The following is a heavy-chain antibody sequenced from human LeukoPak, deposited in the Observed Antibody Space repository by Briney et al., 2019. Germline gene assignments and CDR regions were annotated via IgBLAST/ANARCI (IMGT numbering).Heavy chain of an antibody. CDR1: GFTFTRSA. J-gene: IGHJ4*02. CDR2: IVVGSGNT. D-gene: IGHD6-6*01. Sequence: GASVKVSCKASGFTFTRSAMQWVRQARGQRLEWIGWIVVGSGNTNYAQNFQERVTITRDMSTSTAYMELSSLRSEDTAVYYCAATYTGPSTPYFDYWGQGTLVTVSS. CDR3: AATYTGPSTPYFDY. V-gene: IGHV1-58*02.